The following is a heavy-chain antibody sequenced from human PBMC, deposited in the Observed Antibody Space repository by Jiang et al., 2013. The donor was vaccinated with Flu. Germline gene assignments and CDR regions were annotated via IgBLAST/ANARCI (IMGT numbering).Heavy chain of an antibody. CDR3: ARVALECSGGSCLDFDY. D-gene: IGHD2-15*01. V-gene: IGHV5-51*01. CDR1: GYSFTSYW. Sequence: GAEVKKPGESLKISCKGSGYSFTSYWIGWVRQMPGKGLEWMGIIYPGDSDTRYSPSFQGQVTISADKSITTAYLQWSSLKASDSAMYYCARVALECSGGSCLDFDYWGQGTLVSVSS. CDR2: IYPGDSDT. J-gene: IGHJ4*02.